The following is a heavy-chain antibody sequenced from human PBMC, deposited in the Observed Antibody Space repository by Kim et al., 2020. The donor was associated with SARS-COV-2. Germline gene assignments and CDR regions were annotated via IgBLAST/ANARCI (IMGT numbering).Heavy chain of an antibody. V-gene: IGHV4-59*01. CDR2: IYYSGST. D-gene: IGHD3-22*01. Sequence: SETLSLTCTVSGGSISSYYWSWIRQPPGKGLEWIGYIYYSGSTNYNPSLKSRVTISVDTSKNQFSLKLSSVTAADPAVYYCARARNYYDSPPDVWGQGTT. CDR3: ARARNYYDSPPDV. CDR1: GGSISSYY. J-gene: IGHJ6*02.